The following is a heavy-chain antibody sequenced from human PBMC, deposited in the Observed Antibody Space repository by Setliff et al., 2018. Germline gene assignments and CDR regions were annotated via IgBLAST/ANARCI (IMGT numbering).Heavy chain of an antibody. D-gene: IGHD3-10*01. CDR1: GGSISSGGYY. V-gene: IGHV4-61*08. CDR2: INHSGST. J-gene: IGHJ4*02. Sequence: SETLSLTCTVSGGSISSGGYYWSWIRQHPGKGLEWIGYINHSGSTNYNPSLKSRVTISVDTSKNQFSLKLSSVTAADTAVYYCARQPSSGAYYNPRPYYFDSWGQGTLVTVSS. CDR3: ARQPSSGAYYNPRPYYFDS.